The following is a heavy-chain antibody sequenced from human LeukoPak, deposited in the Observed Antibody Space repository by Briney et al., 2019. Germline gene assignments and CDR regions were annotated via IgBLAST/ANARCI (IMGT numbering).Heavy chain of an antibody. CDR1: GYTLTSYG. J-gene: IGHJ3*02. V-gene: IGHV1-18*01. Sequence: ASVKVSCKASGYTLTSYGISWVRQAPGQGLEWMGWISAYNGNTNYAQKLQGRVTMTTDTSTSTAYMELRSLRSDDTAVYYCAGENYAPRSDAFDIWGQGTMVTVSS. D-gene: IGHD1-7*01. CDR3: AGENYAPRSDAFDI. CDR2: ISAYNGNT.